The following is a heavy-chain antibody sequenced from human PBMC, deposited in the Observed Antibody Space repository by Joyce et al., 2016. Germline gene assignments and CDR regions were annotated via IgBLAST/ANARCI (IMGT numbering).Heavy chain of an antibody. CDR3: ATWAPTNYDFWSGYSYYFDN. Sequence: EVQLLESGGGLVQPGGSLRLACAASGFTFSSYAMRWVLQAPGKGLDWVSTISASGVSTYYADSVKGRFTIARDNSEDSLYLHMNSLRAEDTAVYYCATWAPTNYDFWSGYSYYFDNWGQGTLVTVSS. J-gene: IGHJ4*02. CDR2: ISASGVST. D-gene: IGHD3-3*01. V-gene: IGHV3-23*01. CDR1: GFTFSSYA.